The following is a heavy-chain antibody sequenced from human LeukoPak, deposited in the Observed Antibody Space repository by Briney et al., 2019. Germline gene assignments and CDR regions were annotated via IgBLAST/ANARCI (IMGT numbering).Heavy chain of an antibody. CDR1: GGTFSSYA. V-gene: IGHV1-69*13. Sequence: GASVKVSCKASGGTFSSYAISWVRQAPGQGLEWMGGIIPIFGTANYAQKFQGRVTITADESTSTAYMELSSLRSEDTAVYYCARDFYYDFWSGYRKDAFDIWGQGTMVTVSS. CDR2: IIPIFGTA. CDR3: ARDFYYDFWSGYRKDAFDI. J-gene: IGHJ3*02. D-gene: IGHD3-3*01.